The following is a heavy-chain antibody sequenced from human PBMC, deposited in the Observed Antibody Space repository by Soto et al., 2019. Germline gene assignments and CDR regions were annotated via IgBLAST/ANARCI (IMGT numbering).Heavy chain of an antibody. CDR1: GGSISSYY. J-gene: IGHJ6*02. Sequence: QVQLQESGPGLVKPSETLSLTCTVSGGSISSYYWSWIRQPPGKGLEWIGYIYYSGSTNYNPSLKSRVTISVHTSKNQFSLKLSSVTAADTAVYYCARDRVMDVWGQGTTVTVSS. CDR3: ARDRVMDV. D-gene: IGHD3-10*01. V-gene: IGHV4-59*01. CDR2: IYYSGST.